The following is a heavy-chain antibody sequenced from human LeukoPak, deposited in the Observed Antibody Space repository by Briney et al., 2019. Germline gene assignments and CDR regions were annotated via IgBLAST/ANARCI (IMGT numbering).Heavy chain of an antibody. CDR3: ARVRPSYQLLDY. Sequence: SETLSLTCTVSGGSISSSSYYWGWIRQPPGKGLEWIGYIYYSGSTYYNPSLKSRVTISVDTSKNQFSLKLSSVTAADTAVYYCARVRPSYQLLDYWGQGTLVTVSS. CDR2: IYYSGST. CDR1: GGSISSSSYY. V-gene: IGHV4-61*05. D-gene: IGHD2-2*01. J-gene: IGHJ4*02.